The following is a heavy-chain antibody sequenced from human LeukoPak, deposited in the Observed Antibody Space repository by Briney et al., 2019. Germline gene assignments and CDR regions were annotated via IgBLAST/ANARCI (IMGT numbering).Heavy chain of an antibody. D-gene: IGHD5-12*01. V-gene: IGHV4-59*01. CDR1: GGSISSYY. CDR2: IYYSGST. CDR3: ARDHPWLLDAFDI. Sequence: SETLSLTCTVSGGSISSYYWSWIRQPPGKGLEWIGYIYYSGSTNYNPSLKSRVTISVDTSKNQFSLKLSSVTAADTAVYYCARDHPWLLDAFDIWGQGTMVTVSS. J-gene: IGHJ3*02.